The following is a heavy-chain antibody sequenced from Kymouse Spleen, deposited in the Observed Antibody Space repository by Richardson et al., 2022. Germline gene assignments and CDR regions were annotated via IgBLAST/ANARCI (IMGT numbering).Heavy chain of an antibody. Sequence: EVQLVESGGGLVKPGGSLRLSCAASGFTFSNAWMSWVRQAPGKGLEWVGRIKSKTDGGTTDYAAPVKGRFTISRDDSKNTLYLQMNSLKTEDTAVYYCTTYCTNGVCLFDYWGQGTLVTVSS. D-gene: IGHD2-8*01. V-gene: IGHV3-15*01. CDR2: IKSKTDGGTT. CDR3: TTYCTNGVCLFDY. J-gene: IGHJ4*02. CDR1: GFTFSNAW.